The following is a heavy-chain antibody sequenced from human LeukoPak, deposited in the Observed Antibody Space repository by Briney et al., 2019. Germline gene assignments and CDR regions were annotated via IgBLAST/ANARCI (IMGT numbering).Heavy chain of an antibody. CDR1: GFTFSSYA. J-gene: IGHJ4*02. Sequence: GSLRLSCAASGFTFSSYAMSWVRQAPGKGLEWVSAISGSGGGTYYADSVKGRFTISRDNSKNTLYLQMNSLRAEDTAVYYCAKGGVTMVRGVIITFPFDYWGQGTLVTVSS. D-gene: IGHD3-10*01. V-gene: IGHV3-23*01. CDR2: ISGSGGGT. CDR3: AKGGVTMVRGVIITFPFDY.